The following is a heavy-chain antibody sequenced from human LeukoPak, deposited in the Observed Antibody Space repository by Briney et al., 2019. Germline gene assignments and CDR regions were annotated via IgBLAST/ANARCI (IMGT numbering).Heavy chain of an antibody. D-gene: IGHD3-10*01. V-gene: IGHV1-69*05. CDR2: IIPIFGTA. CDR1: GGTFRSYA. J-gene: IGHJ4*02. CDR3: ARGSLWFGELLLDY. Sequence: ASVKVSXKASGGTFRSYAISWVRQAPGQGLEWMGRIIPIFGTANYAQKFQGRVTITTDESTSTAYMELSSLRSEDTAVYYCARGSLWFGELLLDYWGQGTLVTVSS.